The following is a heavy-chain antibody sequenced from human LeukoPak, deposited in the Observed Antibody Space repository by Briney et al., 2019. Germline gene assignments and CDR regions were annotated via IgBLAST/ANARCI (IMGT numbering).Heavy chain of an antibody. J-gene: IGHJ3*02. D-gene: IGHD3-16*01. CDR3: ARSIGWGDYADDAYDI. Sequence: PSETLSLTCTVSGGSISSSSYYWGWIRQPPGKGLEWLGNINYSGSTYYNPSLKSRITTSVDTSRNQFSLKLSSVTAADTAVYFCARSIGWGDYADDAYDIWGQGTMVTVSS. CDR2: INYSGST. V-gene: IGHV4-39*01. CDR1: GGSISSSSYY.